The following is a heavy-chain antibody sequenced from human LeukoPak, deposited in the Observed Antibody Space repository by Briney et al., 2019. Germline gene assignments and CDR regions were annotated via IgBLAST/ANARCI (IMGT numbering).Heavy chain of an antibody. V-gene: IGHV3-48*01. CDR2: ISSTGSRI. CDR3: AKINIAVAGTGY. D-gene: IGHD6-19*01. J-gene: IGHJ4*02. CDR1: RFSFSLYN. Sequence: AGGSLRLSCAASRFSFSLYNMNWVRQAPGKGLEWVSYISSTGSRIYYADSVKGRFTISRDNAKNLLYLQMNSLRAEDTAVYYCAKINIAVAGTGYWGQGTLVTVSS.